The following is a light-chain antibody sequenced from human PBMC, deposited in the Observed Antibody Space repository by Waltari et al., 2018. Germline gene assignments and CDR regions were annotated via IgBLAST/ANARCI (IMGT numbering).Light chain of an antibody. CDR3: QSYDTSLSVV. CDR2: GTS. J-gene: IGLJ2*01. Sequence: QSVLTQPPSVSGAPGPRVAISCTGSGANLGAGYGVHWYQQHPGKAPKLLIYGTSTRPPGVPDRFFGSQSGTSASLAITALQAEDEAEYYCQSYDTSLSVVFGGGTKLTVL. V-gene: IGLV1-40*01. CDR1: GANLGAGYG.